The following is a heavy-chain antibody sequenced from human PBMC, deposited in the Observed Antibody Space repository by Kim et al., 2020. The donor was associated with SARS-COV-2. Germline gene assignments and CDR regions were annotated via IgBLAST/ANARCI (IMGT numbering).Heavy chain of an antibody. CDR1: GFTFSSYA. CDR3: ARDLSSSGYRG. Sequence: GGSLRLSCAASGFTFSSYAMHWVRQAPGKGLEWVAVISYDGSNKYYADSVKGRFTISRDNSKNTLYLQMNSLRAEDTAVYYCARDLSSSGYRGWGQGTLVTVSS. J-gene: IGHJ4*02. D-gene: IGHD3-22*01. CDR2: ISYDGSNK. V-gene: IGHV3-30*04.